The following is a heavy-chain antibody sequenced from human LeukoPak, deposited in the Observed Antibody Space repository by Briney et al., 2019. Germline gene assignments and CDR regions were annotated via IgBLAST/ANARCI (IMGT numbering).Heavy chain of an antibody. CDR2: IKQDGSEM. J-gene: IGHJ5*02. V-gene: IGHV3-7*01. CDR3: ARDRGIVAQFDP. Sequence: GGSLRLSCAASGFTFSGYWMSWVRQAPGEGLEWVANIKQDGSEMYYLDSVKGRFIISRDNAKNSLYLQMNSLRAEDTAVYYCARDRGIVAQFDPWGQGTLVTVSS. CDR1: GFTFSGYW. D-gene: IGHD1-26*01.